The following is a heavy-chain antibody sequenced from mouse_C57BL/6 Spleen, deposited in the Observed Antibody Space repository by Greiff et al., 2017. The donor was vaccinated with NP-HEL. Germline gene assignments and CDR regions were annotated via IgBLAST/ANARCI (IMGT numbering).Heavy chain of an antibody. CDR1: GYTFTSYW. CDR3: ARSGARDYLTSFDY. Sequence: QVHLKQPGAELVKPGASVKLSCKASGYTFTSYWMHWVKQRPGQGLEWIGMIHPNSGSTNYNEKFKSKATLTVDKSSSTAYMQLSSLTSEDSAVYYCARSGARDYLTSFDYWGQGTTLTVSS. J-gene: IGHJ2*01. CDR2: IHPNSGST. D-gene: IGHD2-4*01. V-gene: IGHV1-64*01.